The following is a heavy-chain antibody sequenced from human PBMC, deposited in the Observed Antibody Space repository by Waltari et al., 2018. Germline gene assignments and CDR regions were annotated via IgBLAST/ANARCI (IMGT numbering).Heavy chain of an antibody. CDR3: TRDGKGGSSDAFDI. Sequence: EVQLVESGGGLVQPGRSLRLSCTASGLTFGDYAMSWVRQAPGKGLEWVGVIRSKAYGGTTEYASSVKGRYTISRDDSKSSAYLQMNSLKTEDTAVYYCTRDGKGGSSDAFDIWGQGTMVIVSS. CDR2: IRSKAYGGTT. J-gene: IGHJ3*02. D-gene: IGHD6-6*01. CDR1: GLTFGDYA. V-gene: IGHV3-49*04.